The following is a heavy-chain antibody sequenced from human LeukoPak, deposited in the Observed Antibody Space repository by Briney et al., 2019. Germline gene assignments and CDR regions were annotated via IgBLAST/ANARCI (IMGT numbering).Heavy chain of an antibody. V-gene: IGHV1-8*01. Sequence: ASVKVSCKVSGYTFTSYDINWVRQAPGQGLEWMGWMNPNSGNTGYAQKFQGRVTMTRNTSISTAYMELSSLRSEDTAVYYCARGIAAAGTGPYFDYWGQGTLVTVSS. CDR2: MNPNSGNT. J-gene: IGHJ4*02. CDR3: ARGIAAAGTGPYFDY. CDR1: GYTFTSYD. D-gene: IGHD6-13*01.